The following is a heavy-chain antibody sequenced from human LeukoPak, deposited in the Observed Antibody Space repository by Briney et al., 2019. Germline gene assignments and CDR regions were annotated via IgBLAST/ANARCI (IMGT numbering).Heavy chain of an antibody. V-gene: IGHV3-30*18. CDR2: ISYDGSDK. D-gene: IGHD4-23*01. CDR3: AKDITRYGGNAVDY. Sequence: PGRSLRLSCAASGFTFSYYGIHWVRQAPGKGLEWVVVISYDGSDKYYADSVKGRFTISRDNSKNTLYLQMNSLRAEDTAVYYCAKDITRYGGNAVDYWGQGTLVTVSS. J-gene: IGHJ4*02. CDR1: GFTFSYYG.